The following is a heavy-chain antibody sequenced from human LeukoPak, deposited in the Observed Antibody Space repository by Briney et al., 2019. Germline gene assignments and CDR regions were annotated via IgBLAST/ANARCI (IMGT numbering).Heavy chain of an antibody. CDR2: INPNSGGT. CDR3: ARDLGGVPAANFGDYARFDY. Sequence: VASVKVSCKASGYTFTGYYMHWVRQAPGQGLEWMGWINPNSGGTNYAQKFQGRVTMTRDTSISTAYMELSRLRSDDTAVYYCARDLGGVPAANFGDYARFDYWGQGTLVTVSS. J-gene: IGHJ4*02. V-gene: IGHV1-2*02. CDR1: GYTFTGYY. D-gene: IGHD2-2*01.